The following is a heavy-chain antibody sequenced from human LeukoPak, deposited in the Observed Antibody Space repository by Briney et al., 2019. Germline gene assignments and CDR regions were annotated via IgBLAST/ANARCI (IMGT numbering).Heavy chain of an antibody. V-gene: IGHV4-39*01. Sequence: PSETLSLTCTVSGGSISNSSYHWGWIRQPPGKGLEWIGSVFYSGRSYYNSSLQRRVIISFDTSKNHFSLKLNSVTAADTALYYCARHALVTAVSTFNWIDPWGQGTLVTVSS. CDR2: VFYSGRS. J-gene: IGHJ5*02. CDR3: ARHALVTAVSTFNWIDP. D-gene: IGHD2-21*02. CDR1: GGSISNSSYH.